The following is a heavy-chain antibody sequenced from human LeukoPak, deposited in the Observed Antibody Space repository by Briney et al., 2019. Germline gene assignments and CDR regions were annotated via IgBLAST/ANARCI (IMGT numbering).Heavy chain of an antibody. Sequence: GGSLRLSCAASGFTFSNAWMSWVRQAPGKGLEWVSAISGSGGSTYYADSVKGRFTISRDNSKNTLYLQMNSLRAEDTAVYYCAKGGVYYDSSGYLDYFDYWGQGTLVTVSS. CDR2: ISGSGGST. CDR1: GFTFSNAW. D-gene: IGHD3-22*01. V-gene: IGHV3-23*01. CDR3: AKGGVYYDSSGYLDYFDY. J-gene: IGHJ4*02.